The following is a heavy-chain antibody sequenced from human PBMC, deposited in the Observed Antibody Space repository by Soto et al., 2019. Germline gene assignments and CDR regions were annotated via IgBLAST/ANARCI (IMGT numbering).Heavy chain of an antibody. CDR1: GFTFSSYG. CDR3: AKVDRRTTVTTPTFFDY. Sequence: PGGSLRLSCAASGFTFSSYGMHWVRQAPGKGLEWVAVISYDGSNKYYADSVKGRFTISRDNSKNTLYLQMNSLRAEDTAVYYCAKVDRRTTVTTPTFFDYWGQGTLVTVSS. V-gene: IGHV3-30*18. J-gene: IGHJ4*02. D-gene: IGHD4-17*01. CDR2: ISYDGSNK.